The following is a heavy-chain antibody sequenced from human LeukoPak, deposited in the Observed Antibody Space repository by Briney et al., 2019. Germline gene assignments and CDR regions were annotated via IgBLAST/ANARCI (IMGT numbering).Heavy chain of an antibody. D-gene: IGHD1-26*01. J-gene: IGHJ4*02. CDR1: GFTFSSYS. CDR3: ARPRSGASSLDY. CDR2: ISSSSSYI. V-gene: IGHV3-21*01. Sequence: GGSLRLSCAASGFTFSSYSMNWVRQAPGKGLEWVSSISSSSSYIYYADSVKGRFTISRDNAKNSLYLQMNSLRAEDTAVYYCARPRSGASSLDYWGQGTLVTVSS.